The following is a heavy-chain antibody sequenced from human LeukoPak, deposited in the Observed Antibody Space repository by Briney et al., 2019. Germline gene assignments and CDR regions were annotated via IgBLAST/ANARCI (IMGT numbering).Heavy chain of an antibody. Sequence: SETLSLTCAVYGGSFSGYYWSWIRQPPGKGLEWIGEINHSGSTNYNPSLKSRVTISVDTSKNQFSLKLSSVTAADTAVYYCARETSTTEGYYYYYMDVWGKGTTVTVSS. J-gene: IGHJ6*03. D-gene: IGHD1-26*01. CDR2: INHSGST. V-gene: IGHV4-34*01. CDR3: ARETSTTEGYYYYYMDV. CDR1: GGSFSGYY.